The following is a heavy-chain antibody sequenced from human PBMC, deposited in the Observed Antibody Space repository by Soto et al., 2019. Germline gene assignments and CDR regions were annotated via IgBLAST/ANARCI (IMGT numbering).Heavy chain of an antibody. J-gene: IGHJ4*02. CDR2: ISGSGGST. D-gene: IGHD5-12*01. CDR1: GFTFSSYA. V-gene: IGHV3-23*01. Sequence: EVQLLESGGGLVQPGGSLRLSCAASGFTFSSYAMSWVRQAPGKGLEWVSAISGSGGSTYYADSVKGRFTISRDNSKNTLYLQMNSLRAEDTAVYYCAKLAGYTRKWPNYYFDYWGQGTLVTVSS. CDR3: AKLAGYTRKWPNYYFDY.